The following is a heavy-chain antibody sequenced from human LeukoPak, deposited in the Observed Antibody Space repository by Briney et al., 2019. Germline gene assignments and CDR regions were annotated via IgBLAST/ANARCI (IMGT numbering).Heavy chain of an antibody. CDR1: GGSISTYY. V-gene: IGHV4-4*07. J-gene: IGHJ4*02. D-gene: IGHD2-21*02. Sequence: PSETLSLTCTVSGGSISTYYWSWIRQPAGKGLEWIGRIYTSGSTNYNPSLKSRVTMSVDTSKKQFSLKLSSVTAADTAVYYCARGAYCGGDCYSRYYFDYWGQGTLVTVSS. CDR3: ARGAYCGGDCYSRYYFDY. CDR2: IYTSGST.